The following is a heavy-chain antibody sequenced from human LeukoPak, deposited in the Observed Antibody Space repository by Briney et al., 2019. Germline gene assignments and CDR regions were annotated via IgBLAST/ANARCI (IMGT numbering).Heavy chain of an antibody. CDR2: SIPIFGTA. V-gene: IGHV1-69*01. Sequence: SVKVSCKASGGTFSSYAISWVRQAPGQGLEWMGGSIPIFGTANYAQKFQGRVTITADESTSTAYMELSSLRSEDTAVYYCARGVVPAAHLSPFDYWGQGTLVTVSS. J-gene: IGHJ4*02. D-gene: IGHD2-2*01. CDR1: GGTFSSYA. CDR3: ARGVVPAAHLSPFDY.